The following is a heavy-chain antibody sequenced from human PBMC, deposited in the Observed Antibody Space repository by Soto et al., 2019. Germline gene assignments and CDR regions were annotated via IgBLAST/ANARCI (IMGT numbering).Heavy chain of an antibody. V-gene: IGHV4-39*01. Sequence: PSVTMCVTCSVAGGSISGSGGYWGWIKKPPGKGLEWIGSIYYSGSTYYNPSLKSRVTISVDTSKNQFSLKLSSVTAADTAVYYCARTAAAPGYYYYYMDVWGKGTTVTVSS. J-gene: IGHJ6*03. CDR3: ARTAAAPGYYYYYMDV. CDR1: GGSISGSGGY. D-gene: IGHD6-25*01. CDR2: IYYSGST.